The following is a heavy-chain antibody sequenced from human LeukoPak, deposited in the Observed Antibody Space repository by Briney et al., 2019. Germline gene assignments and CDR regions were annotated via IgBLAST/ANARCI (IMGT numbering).Heavy chain of an antibody. CDR1: GFTFSFYS. CDR3: ARDIGGSYSAIDY. CDR2: ISGSGSDI. Sequence: PGGSLRLSCAGSGFTFSFYSLNWVRQAPGRGLEWVSFISGSGSDIFYADSVKGRFTISRDNAKNSLYLQMDSLRGEDTAVYYCARDIGGSYSAIDYWGQGTLVTVSS. V-gene: IGHV3-21*05. D-gene: IGHD1-26*01. J-gene: IGHJ4*02.